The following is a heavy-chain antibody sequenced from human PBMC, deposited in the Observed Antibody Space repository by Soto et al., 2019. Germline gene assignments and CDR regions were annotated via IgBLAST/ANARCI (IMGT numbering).Heavy chain of an antibody. V-gene: IGHV3-23*01. CDR2: ISGSGGST. CDR3: AKDRITIFGVVIDNWFDP. Sequence: EVQLLESGGGLVQPGGSLRLSCAASGFTFSSYAMSWVRQAPGKGLEWVSAISGSGGSTYYADSVKGRFTISRDNAKNTLYLQRNSLRAEDTAVYYCAKDRITIFGVVIDNWFDPWGQGTLVTVSS. D-gene: IGHD3-3*01. J-gene: IGHJ5*02. CDR1: GFTFSSYA.